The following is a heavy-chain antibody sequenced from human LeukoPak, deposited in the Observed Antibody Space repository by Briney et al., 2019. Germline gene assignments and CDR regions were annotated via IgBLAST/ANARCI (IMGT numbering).Heavy chain of an antibody. CDR2: IIPIFGTA. D-gene: IGHD6-13*01. CDR3: ARDRAAAHYFYYYYHGMDV. V-gene: IGHV1-69*13. Sequence: GASVKVSCKASGGTFSSYAISWVRQAPGQGLEWMGGIIPIFGTANYAQKFQGRVTITADESTSTAYMELSSLRSEDTAVYYCARDRAAAHYFYYYYHGMDVWGQGTTVTVSS. J-gene: IGHJ6*02. CDR1: GGTFSSYA.